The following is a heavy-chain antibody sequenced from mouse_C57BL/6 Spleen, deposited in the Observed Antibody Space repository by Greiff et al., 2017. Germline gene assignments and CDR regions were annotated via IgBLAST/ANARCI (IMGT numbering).Heavy chain of an antibody. Sequence: VQLQQPGAELVKPGASVKVSCKASGYTFTSYWMHWVKQRPGQGLEWIGRIHPSDSDTNYNQKFKGKATLTVDKSSSTAYRQLSSLTYEDSAVYYCAIWHYCYYVDFDYWGQGTTLTVSS. CDR1: GYTFTSYW. CDR2: IHPSDSDT. CDR3: AIWHYCYYVDFDY. J-gene: IGHJ2*01. D-gene: IGHD2-12*01. V-gene: IGHV1-74*01.